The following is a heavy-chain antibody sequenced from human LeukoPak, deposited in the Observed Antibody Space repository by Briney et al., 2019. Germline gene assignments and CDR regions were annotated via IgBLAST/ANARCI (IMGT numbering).Heavy chain of an antibody. J-gene: IGHJ4*02. CDR1: GGSFSGYY. V-gene: IGHV4-34*01. Sequence: SETLSLTCAVYGGSFSGYYWSWIRRPPGKGLEWIGEINHSGSTNYNPSLKSRVTISVDTSKNQFSLKLSSVTAADTAVYYCARGPGQWLVLDYWGQGTLVTVSS. CDR2: INHSGST. D-gene: IGHD6-19*01. CDR3: ARGPGQWLVLDY.